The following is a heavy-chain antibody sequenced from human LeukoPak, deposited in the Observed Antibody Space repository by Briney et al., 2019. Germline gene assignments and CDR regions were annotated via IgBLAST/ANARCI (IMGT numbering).Heavy chain of an antibody. CDR2: ISYDGSNK. CDR1: GGTFSSYG. Sequence: SCKASGGTFSSYGMHWVRQAPGKGLEWVAVISYDGSNKYYADSVKGRFTISRDNSKNTLYLQMNSLRAEDTAVYYCAKDITMVRGVPNWFDPWGQGTLVTVSS. J-gene: IGHJ5*02. V-gene: IGHV3-30*18. CDR3: AKDITMVRGVPNWFDP. D-gene: IGHD3-10*01.